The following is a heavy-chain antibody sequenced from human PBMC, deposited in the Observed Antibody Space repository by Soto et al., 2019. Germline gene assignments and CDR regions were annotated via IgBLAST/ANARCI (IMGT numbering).Heavy chain of an antibody. CDR1: GFTFSSYA. CDR3: ATIWGGIQLWRWDYFDY. D-gene: IGHD5-18*01. Sequence: GGSLRLSCAASGFTFSSYAMSWVRQAPGKGLGWVSAIRGSGGSTYYADSVKGRFTISRDNSKNTLYLQMNSLRAEDTAVYYCATIWGGIQLWRWDYFDYWGQGTLVTVSS. J-gene: IGHJ4*02. V-gene: IGHV3-23*01. CDR2: IRGSGGST.